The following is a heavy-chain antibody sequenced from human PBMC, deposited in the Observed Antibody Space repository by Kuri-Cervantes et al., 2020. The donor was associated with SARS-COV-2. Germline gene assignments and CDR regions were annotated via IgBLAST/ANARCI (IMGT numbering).Heavy chain of an antibody. CDR3: AKAWRGQWLASYYYYGMDV. Sequence: GESLKISCAASGFTFSTYAMHWVRQAPGKGLEWVAVISYDGKKKKCIASGKGRFTISRDNSQNKLYLQMRSLRPEDTAMYYCAKAWRGQWLASYYYYGMDVWGQGTTVTVSS. J-gene: IGHJ6*02. D-gene: IGHD6-19*01. CDR2: ISYDGKKK. V-gene: IGHV3-30*18. CDR1: GFTFSTYA.